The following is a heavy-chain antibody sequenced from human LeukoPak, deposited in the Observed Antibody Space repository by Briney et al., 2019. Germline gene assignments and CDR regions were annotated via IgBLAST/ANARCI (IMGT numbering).Heavy chain of an antibody. CDR3: AYSSGWYKYYFDY. CDR2: ISSSSTYI. CDR1: GFTFNSYT. V-gene: IGHV3-21*01. Sequence: GGSLRLSCAASGFTFNSYTMNWVRQAPGKGLEWVSSISSSSTYIYYADSVKGRFTISRDNAKNSLYLQMNSLRAEDTAVYYCAYSSGWYKYYFDYWGQGTLVTVSS. J-gene: IGHJ4*02. D-gene: IGHD6-19*01.